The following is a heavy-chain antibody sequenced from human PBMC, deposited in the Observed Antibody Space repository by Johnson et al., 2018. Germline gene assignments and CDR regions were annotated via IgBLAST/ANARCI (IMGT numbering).Heavy chain of an antibody. CDR2: IIPIFGTA. J-gene: IGHJ3*02. CDR1: GGTFSSYA. CDR3: AGGGYCGGDCYSNAFDI. V-gene: IGHV1-69*12. D-gene: IGHD2-21*02. Sequence: QVQLVQSGAEVKKPGSSVKVSCKASGGTFSSYAISWVRQAPGQGLEWMGGIIPIFGTANYAQKFQGRVTITADESTSTAYMGLSRLRAEDTAVYYCAGGGYCGGDCYSNAFDIWGQGTMVTVSS.